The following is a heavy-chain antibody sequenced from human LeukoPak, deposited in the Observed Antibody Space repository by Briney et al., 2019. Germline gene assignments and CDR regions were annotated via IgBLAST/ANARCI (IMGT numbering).Heavy chain of an antibody. D-gene: IGHD1-14*01. CDR1: GFAFSTYT. Sequence: PGGSLRLSCAASGFAFSTYTMNWVRQAPGKGLEWVSSISSSSTYIYYADSMRGRFTISRDNAKNSLYLQMNSLRAEDTAVYYCARDENRRDPPDYWGQGTLVTVSS. CDR3: ARDENRRDPPDY. V-gene: IGHV3-21*01. J-gene: IGHJ4*02. CDR2: ISSSSTYI.